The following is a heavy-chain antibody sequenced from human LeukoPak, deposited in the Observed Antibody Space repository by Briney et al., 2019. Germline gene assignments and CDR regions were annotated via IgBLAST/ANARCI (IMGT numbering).Heavy chain of an antibody. CDR2: ISGRGGSI. J-gene: IGHJ5*02. Sequence: PGGSLRLSCAAASGFMFSNYDMSWVRQAPGKGPEWVSGISGRGGSIYFADSVMGRFTISRDNSKNTLYLQMNSLRVEDTAVYYCAKGGHVNIVAPEPWGQGTLVTVSS. V-gene: IGHV3-23*01. D-gene: IGHD5-12*01. CDR1: GFMFSNYD. CDR3: AKGGHVNIVAPEP.